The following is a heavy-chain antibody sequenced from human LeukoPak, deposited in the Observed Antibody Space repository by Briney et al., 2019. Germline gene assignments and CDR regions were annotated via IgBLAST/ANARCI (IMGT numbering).Heavy chain of an antibody. CDR2: INSDGSWT. J-gene: IGHJ4*02. Sequence: GGSLRFSCAASGNYWMHWVRQAPGKGLVWVSHINSDGSWTSYADSVKGRFTISKDNAKNTVYLQMNSLRAEDTAVYYCVSFYETYWGRGTLATVSS. CDR1: GNYW. V-gene: IGHV3-74*01. CDR3: VSFYETY. D-gene: IGHD2/OR15-2a*01.